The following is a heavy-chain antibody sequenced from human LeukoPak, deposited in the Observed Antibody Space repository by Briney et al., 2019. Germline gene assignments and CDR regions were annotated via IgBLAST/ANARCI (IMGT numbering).Heavy chain of an antibody. J-gene: IGHJ4*02. CDR1: GVTFSNAW. D-gene: IGHD4-17*01. Sequence: GGSLRLSCAASGVTFSNAWMSWVRQAPGKGLEWVGRIKSKIDGGTTDYAAPVKGRFTISRQDSKNTLYLQMNSLKTEDSAVYYCTTDGDYGDGLRGDYWGQGTLVTVSS. CDR3: TTDGDYGDGLRGDY. V-gene: IGHV3-15*01. CDR2: IKSKIDGGTT.